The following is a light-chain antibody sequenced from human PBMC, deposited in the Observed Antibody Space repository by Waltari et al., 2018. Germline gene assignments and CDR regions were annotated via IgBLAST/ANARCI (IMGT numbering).Light chain of an antibody. CDR3: QQYNRWPPIT. CDR1: QSVSSN. J-gene: IGKJ5*01. Sequence: EIVMTQSPATLSVSPGETATLSCRASQSVSSNVAWYRKKPGQAPRLLIYDASTRATSIPAKFRGSGSGTEFTLTISSLQSEDFAVYYCQQYNRWPPITFGHGTRLEIK. CDR2: DAS. V-gene: IGKV3-15*01.